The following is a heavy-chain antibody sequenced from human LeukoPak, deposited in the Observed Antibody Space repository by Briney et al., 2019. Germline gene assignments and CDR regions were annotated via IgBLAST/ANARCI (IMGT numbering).Heavy chain of an antibody. CDR3: ARDLYYYDSTGYYRPYYFDY. CDR2: IGGSGDST. J-gene: IGHJ4*02. D-gene: IGHD3-22*01. V-gene: IGHV3-23*01. Sequence: GGSLRLSCAASGFTFSSYAMSWVRQAPGKGLEWVSGIGGSGDSTYYADSVKGRFTISRDNAKNSLYLQMNSLRAEDTAVYYCARDLYYYDSTGYYRPYYFDYWGQGTLVTVSS. CDR1: GFTFSSYA.